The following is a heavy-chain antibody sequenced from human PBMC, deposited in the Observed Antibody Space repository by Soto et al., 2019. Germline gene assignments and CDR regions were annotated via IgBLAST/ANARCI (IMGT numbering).Heavy chain of an antibody. CDR3: ARLGYCSGGSCSGLTVRSY. V-gene: IGHV4-39*01. CDR1: GGSISSSSYY. J-gene: IGHJ4*02. CDR2: IYYSGST. Sequence: QLQLQESGPGLVKPSETLSLTCTVSGGSISSSSYYWGWIRQPPGKGLEWIGSIYYSGSTYYNPSLKSRVTISVDTSMYQFSLKLSSVTAADTAVYYCARLGYCSGGSCSGLTVRSYWGQGTLVTVSS. D-gene: IGHD2-15*01.